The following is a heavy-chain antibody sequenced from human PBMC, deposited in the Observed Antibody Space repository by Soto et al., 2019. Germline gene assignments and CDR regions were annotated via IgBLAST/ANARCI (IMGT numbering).Heavy chain of an antibody. CDR2: IYYSGST. Sequence: QVQLQESGPGLVKPSETLSLTCTVSGGSISSYYWSWIRQPPGKGLEWIGYIYYSGSTNYSPSLKXRVAISVHTSKIKFSLTLSSVTAADTAVYYCEGRWGWSVDYWGQGTLVTVSS. D-gene: IGHD6-19*01. CDR1: GGSISSYY. J-gene: IGHJ4*02. V-gene: IGHV4-59*08. CDR3: EGRWGWSVDY.